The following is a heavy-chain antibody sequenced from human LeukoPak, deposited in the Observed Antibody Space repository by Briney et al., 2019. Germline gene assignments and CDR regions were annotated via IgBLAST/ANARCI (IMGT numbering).Heavy chain of an antibody. D-gene: IGHD3-22*01. CDR3: AXXWVQQVVSDY. V-gene: IGHV3-30*03. CDR2: ISYDGKNK. CDR1: GFTFSSYS. Sequence: QPGGSLRLSCAASGFTFSSYSMTWVRQAPGKGLEWVAVISYDGKNKYYADSVKGRFTISRDNSKNTLYLQMNSLRVEDTAVYYXAXXWVQQVVSDYWGQGTLVTVSS. J-gene: IGHJ4*02.